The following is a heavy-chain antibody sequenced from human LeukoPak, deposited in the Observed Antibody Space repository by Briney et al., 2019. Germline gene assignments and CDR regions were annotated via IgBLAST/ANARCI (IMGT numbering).Heavy chain of an antibody. J-gene: IGHJ3*02. D-gene: IGHD3-22*01. Sequence: SGGSLRLSCAASGFTFSTYAIHWVRQAPGKGLEWVAVISYDGSNKYYADSVKGRFTISRDNSKNTLYLQMNSLRAEDTAVYYCARDVIITTYGAFDIWGQGTMVTVSS. CDR2: ISYDGSNK. V-gene: IGHV3-30-3*01. CDR1: GFTFSTYA. CDR3: ARDVIITTYGAFDI.